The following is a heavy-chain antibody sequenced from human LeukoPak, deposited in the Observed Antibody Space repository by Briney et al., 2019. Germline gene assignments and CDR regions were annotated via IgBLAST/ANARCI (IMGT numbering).Heavy chain of an antibody. Sequence: PSETLSLTCTVSGGSINSDALYWSWIRQPAGKGLEWIGRIYITGRTDHNPSLRNRVTLSVDTSKNEFSLKLTSVTDADTAVYYCAGFSHATYYSDSRYLDLWGRGTLVTVSS. CDR2: IYITGRT. D-gene: IGHD2/OR15-2a*01. CDR3: AGFSHATYYSDSRYLDL. J-gene: IGHJ2*01. V-gene: IGHV4-61*02. CDR1: GGSINSDALY.